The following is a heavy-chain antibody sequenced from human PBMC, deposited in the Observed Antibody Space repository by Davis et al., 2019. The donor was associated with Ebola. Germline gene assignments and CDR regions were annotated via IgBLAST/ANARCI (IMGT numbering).Heavy chain of an antibody. J-gene: IGHJ4*02. D-gene: IGHD6-6*01. CDR1: GYTFSSFW. Sequence: HTGGSLRLSCKGSGYTFSSFWMNWVRQAPGKGLEWVSRINSDGTSSNYTDVVRGRFTISRDNAKNSLYLQMASLTLGDAGIYYCARETSGDVWGPGTLVTVSS. V-gene: IGHV3-74*01. CDR3: ARETSGDV. CDR2: INSDGTSS.